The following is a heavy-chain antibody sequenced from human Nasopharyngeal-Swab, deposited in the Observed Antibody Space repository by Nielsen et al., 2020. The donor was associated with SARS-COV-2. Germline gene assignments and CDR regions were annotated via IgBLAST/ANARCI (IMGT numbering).Heavy chain of an antibody. CDR3: ARDSGVAGTKYYYYGMDV. D-gene: IGHD6-19*01. J-gene: IGHJ6*02. Sequence: RPAPGQGLEWIGYIYYSGSTYYSPSLKSRVTISVDTSKNQFSLKLSSVTAADTAVYYCARDSGVAGTKYYYYGMDVWGQGTTVTVSS. V-gene: IGHV4-30-4*01. CDR2: IYYSGST.